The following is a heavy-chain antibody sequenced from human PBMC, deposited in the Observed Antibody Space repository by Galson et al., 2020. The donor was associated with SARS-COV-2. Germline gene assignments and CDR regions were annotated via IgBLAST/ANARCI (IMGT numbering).Heavy chain of an antibody. CDR2: ISYDGSNT. Sequence: GGSLRLSCAPSGFTFSSYGMHCVRQAPGKGLEWVAVISYDGSNTYYADSVKGRFTISRDNSKHTLYLQMNSLRAEDTAVYYCASGYCSGGSCYSQDWYFDLWGRGTLVTVSS. J-gene: IGHJ2*01. CDR3: ASGYCSGGSCYSQDWYFDL. D-gene: IGHD2-15*01. CDR1: GFTFSSYG. V-gene: IGHV3-30*03.